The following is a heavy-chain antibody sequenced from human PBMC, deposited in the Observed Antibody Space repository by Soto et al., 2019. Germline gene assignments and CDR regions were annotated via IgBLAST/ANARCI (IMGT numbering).Heavy chain of an antibody. CDR3: ASYDSSYYYRMDV. J-gene: IGHJ6*02. CDR2: IIPIFGTA. Sequence: SVKVSCKASGGTFSSYAISWVRQAPGQGLEWMGGIIPIFGTANYAQKFQGRVTITADESTSTAYMELSSLRSEDTAVYYCASYDSSYYYRMDVWGQGTTVTVSS. V-gene: IGHV1-69*13. D-gene: IGHD3-22*01. CDR1: GGTFSSYA.